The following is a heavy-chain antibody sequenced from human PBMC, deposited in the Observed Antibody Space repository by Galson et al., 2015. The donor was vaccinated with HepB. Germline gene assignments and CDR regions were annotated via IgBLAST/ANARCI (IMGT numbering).Heavy chain of an antibody. CDR1: GGSISSYY. D-gene: IGHD1/OR15-1a*01. CDR3: ARSTHQWEQHSD. Sequence: SETLSLTCTVSGGSISSYYWSWIRQPPGKGLEWIGYIYYSGSTNYNPSLKSRVTISVDTSKNQFSLKLSSVTAADTAVYYCARSTHQWEQHSDWGQGTLVTVSS. J-gene: IGHJ4*02. CDR2: IYYSGST. V-gene: IGHV4-59*01.